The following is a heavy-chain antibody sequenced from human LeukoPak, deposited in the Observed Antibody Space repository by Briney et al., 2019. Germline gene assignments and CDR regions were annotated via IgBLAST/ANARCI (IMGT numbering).Heavy chain of an antibody. Sequence: GGSLRLSCAASGFTFSSYSMNWVRQAPGKGLEWVSSISSSSSYIYYADSVKGRFTISRDNAKNSLYLQMNSLRAEDTAVYYCARVLDYDYDSSGLMDYWGQGTLVTVSS. J-gene: IGHJ4*02. D-gene: IGHD3-22*01. CDR3: ARVLDYDYDSSGLMDY. V-gene: IGHV3-21*01. CDR2: ISSSSSYI. CDR1: GFTFSSYS.